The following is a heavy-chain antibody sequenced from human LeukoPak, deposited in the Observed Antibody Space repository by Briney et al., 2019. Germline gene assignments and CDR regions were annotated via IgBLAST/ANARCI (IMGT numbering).Heavy chain of an antibody. CDR3: ARGDGDYSYFFDY. J-gene: IGHJ4*02. D-gene: IGHD4-17*01. CDR1: GYTFTGYY. Sequence: ASVKVSCKASGYTFTGYYMHWVRQAPGQGLEWMGWISGYNGNTNYAQKLQGRVTMTRDTSTSTVYMELSSLRSDDTAVYYCARGDGDYSYFFDYWGQGTLVTVSS. V-gene: IGHV1-18*04. CDR2: ISGYNGNT.